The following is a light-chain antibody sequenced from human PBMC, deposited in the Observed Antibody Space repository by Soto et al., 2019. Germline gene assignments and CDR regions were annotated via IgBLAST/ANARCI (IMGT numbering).Light chain of an antibody. V-gene: IGLV2-14*01. CDR1: RRDGGGYNY. J-gene: IGLJ1*01. Sequence: QSVLTQPASVSGSPGQSSTISCTGTRRDGGGYNYVSWYQQYPGKSPKLLIYAVTHRPSGVSNRFSGSKSGNTASLTISGLQAEDEADYYCSSYTISNTLPFVFGTGTKVTVL. CDR2: AVT. CDR3: SSYTISNTLPFV.